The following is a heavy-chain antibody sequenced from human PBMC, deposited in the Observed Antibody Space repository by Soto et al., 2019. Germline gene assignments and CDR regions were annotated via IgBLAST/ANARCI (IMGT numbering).Heavy chain of an antibody. D-gene: IGHD3-3*01. CDR1: AVPFSSYA. J-gene: IGHJ4*02. CDR2: ISGNGGYT. V-gene: IGHV3-23*01. Sequence: GCLELSCPASAVPFSSYAMAWVRPAPGKGLEWVSTISGNGGYTYYSDSVRGRCTSSRDNSKKTLYLQMDSLRADDTAVFYCAKGKANTVFGVDTLFDDWGQGTQVNVSP. CDR3: AKGKANTVFGVDTLFDD.